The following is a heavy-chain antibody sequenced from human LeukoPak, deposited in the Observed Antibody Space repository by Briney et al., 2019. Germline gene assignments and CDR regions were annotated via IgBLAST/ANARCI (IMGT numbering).Heavy chain of an antibody. V-gene: IGHV1-69*04. Sequence: SVKVSCKASGGTFSSYAISWVRQAPGQGLEWMGRIIPILGIANYAQKFQGRVTITADESTSTAYMELSSLRSEDTAVYYCARGGTSWELFDYWGQGTLVTVSS. CDR3: ARGGTSWELFDY. D-gene: IGHD2-2*01. CDR1: GGTFSSYA. CDR2: IIPILGIA. J-gene: IGHJ4*02.